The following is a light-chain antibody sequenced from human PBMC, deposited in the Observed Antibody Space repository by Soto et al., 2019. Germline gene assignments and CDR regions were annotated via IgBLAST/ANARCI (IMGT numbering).Light chain of an antibody. J-gene: IGKJ2*01. V-gene: IGKV3-15*01. Sequence: IVVTQSPATLSVSPGERATLSCRASQTIKNNLAWYQQKPGQAPRLLIYGAATRATGIPARFSGSGSGTEFSLTISSLQSEDFAVYYCHHYNNWPLMYTFGQGTKLEIK. CDR2: GAA. CDR1: QTIKNN. CDR3: HHYNNWPLMYT.